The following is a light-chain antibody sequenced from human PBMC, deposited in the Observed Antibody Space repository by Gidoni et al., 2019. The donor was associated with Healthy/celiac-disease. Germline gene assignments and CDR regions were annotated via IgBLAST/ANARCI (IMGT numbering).Light chain of an antibody. CDR3: MQALQTPYT. J-gene: IGKJ2*01. V-gene: IGKV2-28*01. CDR2: LGS. CDR1: QSLLHSNGYNY. Sequence: DIVMTQSPLSLLVTPGEPASISCRSSQSLLHSNGYNYLDWYLQKPGQSPQLLIDLGSNRASGVTDRFSGSGSGTDFTLKISRVEAEDVGVYYCMQALQTPYTFGQGTKLEIK.